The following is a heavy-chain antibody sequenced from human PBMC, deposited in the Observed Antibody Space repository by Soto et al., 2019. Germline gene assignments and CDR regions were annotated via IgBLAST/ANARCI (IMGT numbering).Heavy chain of an antibody. CDR2: MYIGGTAT. CDR3: ARGVPVGAIGRFYFDS. V-gene: IGHV3-53*01. D-gene: IGHD1-26*01. J-gene: IGHJ4*02. CDR1: GFTVSNNY. Sequence: PGGSRRLSCAASGFTVSNNYMSWVRQAPGKGLEWVSVMYIGGTATSYADSVKGRFTVSRDNSKNTVSLQLDSLRAEDTAVYYCARGVPVGAIGRFYFDSWRQGTLVTVSS.